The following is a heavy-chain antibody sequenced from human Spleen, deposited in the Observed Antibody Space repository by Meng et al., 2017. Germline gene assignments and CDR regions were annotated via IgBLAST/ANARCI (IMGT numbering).Heavy chain of an antibody. V-gene: IGHV4-34*01. Sequence: LQQWGARLLNPSGTLSLTCACYGGTISGYYWSWIRQPPGKGLEWIGEINDSGSTNYNPSLKSRVTISKDTSKNQFSLKLSSVTAADSAVYYCARGPTTMAHDFDYWGQGTLVTVSS. D-gene: IGHD4-11*01. CDR2: INDSGST. CDR1: GGTISGYY. J-gene: IGHJ4*02. CDR3: ARGPTTMAHDFDY.